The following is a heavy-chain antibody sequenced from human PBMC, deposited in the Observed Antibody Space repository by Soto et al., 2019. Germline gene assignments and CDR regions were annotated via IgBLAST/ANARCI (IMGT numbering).Heavy chain of an antibody. CDR3: ARAHIVVVPAAMPHSGDYYYGMDV. Sequence: PGGSLRLSCAASGFTFSSYIMNWVRQSPGKGLEWVSSISSSSSYIYYADSVKGRFTISRDNAKNSLYLQMNSLRAEDTAVYYCARAHIVVVPAAMPHSGDYYYGMDVWGQGTTVTVSS. V-gene: IGHV3-21*01. CDR1: GFTFSSYI. J-gene: IGHJ6*02. D-gene: IGHD2-2*01. CDR2: ISSSSSYI.